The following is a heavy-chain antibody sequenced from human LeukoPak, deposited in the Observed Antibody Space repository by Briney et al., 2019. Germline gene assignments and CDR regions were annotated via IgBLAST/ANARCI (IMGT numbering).Heavy chain of an antibody. Sequence: QTGGSLRLSCAASGFTFSSYAMSWVRQAPGKGLEWVSAISGSGGSTYYADSVRGRFTISRDNSKNTLYLQMNSLRAEDTALYYCAKGSDSRGYLHTDNWFDPWGQGTLVTVSS. D-gene: IGHD3-22*01. CDR1: GFTFSSYA. V-gene: IGHV3-23*01. CDR2: ISGSGGST. CDR3: AKGSDSRGYLHTDNWFDP. J-gene: IGHJ5*02.